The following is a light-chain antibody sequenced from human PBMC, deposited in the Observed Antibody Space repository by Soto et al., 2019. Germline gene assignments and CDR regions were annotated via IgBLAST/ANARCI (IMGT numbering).Light chain of an antibody. Sequence: QSALTQPASVSGSPGQSITISCTGTSSDVGAFNFVSWYQQHPGKAPKLMIYDVRHRPSGVSDRFSGSKSGNTASLTIYGLQAEDEADYYCTSHTTTSPHVLFGGGTKLTVL. J-gene: IGLJ2*01. CDR1: SSDVGAFNF. CDR2: DVR. V-gene: IGLV2-14*03. CDR3: TSHTTTSPHVL.